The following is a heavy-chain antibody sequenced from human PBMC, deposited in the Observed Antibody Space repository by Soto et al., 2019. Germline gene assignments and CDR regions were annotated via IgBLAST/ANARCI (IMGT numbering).Heavy chain of an antibody. Sequence: ASVKVSCKASGYTFTSYGISWVRQAPGQGLEWMGWISAYNGNTNYAQKLQGRVTMTTDTSTSTAYMELRSLRSDDTAVYYCARFAYYGSGSLNYYYYYGMDVWGQGTTVTVS. CDR2: ISAYNGNT. CDR1: GYTFTSYG. D-gene: IGHD3-10*01. CDR3: ARFAYYGSGSLNYYYYYGMDV. V-gene: IGHV1-18*04. J-gene: IGHJ6*02.